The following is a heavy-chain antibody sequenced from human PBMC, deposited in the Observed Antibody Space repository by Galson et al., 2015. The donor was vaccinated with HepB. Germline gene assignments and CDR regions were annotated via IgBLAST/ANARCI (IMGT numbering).Heavy chain of an antibody. J-gene: IGHJ4*02. CDR2: ISSSSSYM. Sequence: SLRLSCAASGFTFSSYSMNWVRQAPGKGLEWVSSISSSSSYMYYADSVKGRSTISRDNAKNSLYLQMNSLRAEDTAVYYCARSTDILTEPWDFDCWGQGTLVTVSS. CDR1: GFTFSSYS. V-gene: IGHV3-21*01. D-gene: IGHD3-9*01. CDR3: ARSTDILTEPWDFDC.